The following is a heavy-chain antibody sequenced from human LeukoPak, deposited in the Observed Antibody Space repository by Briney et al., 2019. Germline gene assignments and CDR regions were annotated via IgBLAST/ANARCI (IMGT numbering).Heavy chain of an antibody. Sequence: ASVKVSCKASGYTFTSYAMHWVRQAPGQRLEWMGWINAGNGNTKYSQKFQGRVTITRDTSASTAYMELSSLRSEDTAVYYCARGLRGYSYDYPPLYWGQGTLVTVSS. CDR3: ARGLRGYSYDYPPLY. CDR1: GYTFTSYA. V-gene: IGHV1-3*01. J-gene: IGHJ4*02. D-gene: IGHD5-18*01. CDR2: INAGNGNT.